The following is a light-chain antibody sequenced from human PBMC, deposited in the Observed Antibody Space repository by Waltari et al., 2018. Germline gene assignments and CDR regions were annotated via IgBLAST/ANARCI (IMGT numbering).Light chain of an antibody. CDR1: SRDVGAYNY. CDR2: DVN. J-gene: IGLJ3*02. Sequence: HSALAQPASVSGSPGQSITISCPGTSRDVGAYNYLSWYQQHPGKAPRLMIYDVNNRPSGVSNRFSGSKSGNTASLTISGLQAEDEADYYCSSFTRASSWVFGGGTKLTV. CDR3: SSFTRASSWV. V-gene: IGLV2-14*03.